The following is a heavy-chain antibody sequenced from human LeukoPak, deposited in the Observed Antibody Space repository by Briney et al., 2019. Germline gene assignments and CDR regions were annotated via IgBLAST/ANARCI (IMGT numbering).Heavy chain of an antibody. CDR3: AGASSVVIPAATAFDI. CDR1: GFTFSTYW. V-gene: IGHV3-7*03. Sequence: GGSLRLSCAASGFTFSTYWMTWVRQAPGKGLEWVANIKQDGSEKYYVDSVKGRFTISRDNAKNSVYLQMNSLRAEDTAVYYCAGASSVVIPAATAFDIWGQGTMVTVSS. J-gene: IGHJ3*02. D-gene: IGHD2-2*01. CDR2: IKQDGSEK.